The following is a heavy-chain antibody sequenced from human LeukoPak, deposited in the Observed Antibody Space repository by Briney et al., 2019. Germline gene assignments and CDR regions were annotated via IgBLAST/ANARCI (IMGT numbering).Heavy chain of an antibody. CDR2: INPKNGGT. CDR3: ARDPAQTYYYDP. J-gene: IGHJ4*02. V-gene: IGHV1-2*02. CDR1: GYTFTTYY. Sequence: ASVKVSCKPSGYTFTTYYLHWVRQAPGQGLEWMGWINPKNGGTKLAQKFHDRVTITRDTSISTAYMELSRLTSDDTAVYYCARDPAQTYYYDPWGQGTLVTVSS. D-gene: IGHD3-22*01.